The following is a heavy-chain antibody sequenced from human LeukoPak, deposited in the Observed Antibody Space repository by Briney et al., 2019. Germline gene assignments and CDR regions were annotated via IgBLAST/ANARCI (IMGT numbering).Heavy chain of an antibody. CDR2: IYYSGST. CDR1: GGSISSGDYY. J-gene: IGHJ4*02. Sequence: SETLSLTCTVSGGSISSGDYYWRWIRQPPGKGLEWIGYIYYSGSTYYNPSLKSRVTISVDTSKNQFSLKLSSVTAADTAVYYCARVEIPTIGTFDYWGQGTLVTVSS. D-gene: IGHD1-1*01. V-gene: IGHV4-30-4*01. CDR3: ARVEIPTIGTFDY.